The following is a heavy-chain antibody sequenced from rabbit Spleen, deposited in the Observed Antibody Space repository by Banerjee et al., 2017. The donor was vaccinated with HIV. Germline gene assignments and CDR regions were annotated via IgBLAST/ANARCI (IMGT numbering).Heavy chain of an antibody. D-gene: IGHD6-1*01. Sequence: EQLEESGGDLVKPGASLTLTCTASGFSFSSSDWIYWVRQAPGKGLEWIGYIDPVFGTTYYASWATGRFTISKTSSTTVTLQMTSLTAADTATYFCAREKSGIVGYDLWGPGTLVTVS. V-gene: IGHV1S45*01. J-gene: IGHJ6*01. CDR3: AREKSGIVGYDL. CDR1: GFSFSSSDW. CDR2: IDPVFGTT.